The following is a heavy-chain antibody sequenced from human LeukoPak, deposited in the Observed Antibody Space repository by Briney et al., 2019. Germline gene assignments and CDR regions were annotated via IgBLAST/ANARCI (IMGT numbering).Heavy chain of an antibody. V-gene: IGHV4-34*01. D-gene: IGHD3-10*01. CDR2: INHSGST. CDR1: GGSFSGYY. CDR3: ARGGVLWFGELYYFDY. J-gene: IGHJ4*02. Sequence: PSETLSLTCAVYGGSFSGYYWSWIRQPPGKGLEWIGEINHSGSTNYNPSLKSRVTISVDTSKNQFSLKLSSVTAADTAVYYCARGGVLWFGELYYFDYWGQGTLVTVSS.